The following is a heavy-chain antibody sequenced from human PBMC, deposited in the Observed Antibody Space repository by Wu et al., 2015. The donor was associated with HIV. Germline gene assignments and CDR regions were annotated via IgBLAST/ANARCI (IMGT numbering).Heavy chain of an antibody. Sequence: QVQLVQSGAEVKKPGSSVKVSCKASGGTFSSYAISWVRQAPGQGLEWMGGIIPIFGTANYAQKFQGRVTITTDESTSTAYMELSSLRSEDTAVYYCARGEYSSGVGGPPYVFDYVGPGNAGPPSP. D-gene: IGHD6-19*01. CDR1: GGTFSSYA. CDR3: ARGEYSSGVGGPPYVFDY. V-gene: IGHV1-69*05. J-gene: IGHJ4*02. CDR2: IIPIFGTA.